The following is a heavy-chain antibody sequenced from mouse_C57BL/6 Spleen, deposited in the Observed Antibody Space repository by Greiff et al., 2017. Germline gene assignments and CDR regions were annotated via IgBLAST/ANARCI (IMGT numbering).Heavy chain of an antibody. CDR1: GYTFTSYW. CDR3: AREGTIGRGAMDY. CDR2: IYPGSGST. V-gene: IGHV1-55*01. Sequence: QVQLQQPGAELVKPGASVKMSCKASGYTFTSYWITWVKQRPGQGLEWIGDIYPGSGSTNYNEEFKSKATLTVDTSSSTAYMQLSSLTSEDSAVYYCAREGTIGRGAMDYWGQGTSVTVSS. D-gene: IGHD2-14*01. J-gene: IGHJ4*01.